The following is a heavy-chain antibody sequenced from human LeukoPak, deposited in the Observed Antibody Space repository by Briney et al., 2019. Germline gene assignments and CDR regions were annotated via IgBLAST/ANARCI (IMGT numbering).Heavy chain of an antibody. CDR2: IIPIFGTA. V-gene: IGHV1-69*05. CDR3: ARDRSSSSWYQSTPYFDY. D-gene: IGHD6-13*01. J-gene: IGHJ4*02. Sequence: GASVKVSCKASGGTFSSYAISWVRQAPGQGLEWMGGIIPIFGTANYAQKFQGRVTITTDESTSTAYMELSILRSEDTAVYYCARDRSSSSWYQSTPYFDYWGQGTLVTVSS. CDR1: GGTFSSYA.